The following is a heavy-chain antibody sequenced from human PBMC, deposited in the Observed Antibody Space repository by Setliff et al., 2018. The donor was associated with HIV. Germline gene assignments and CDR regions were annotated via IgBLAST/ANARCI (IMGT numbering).Heavy chain of an antibody. CDR2: IYYTGST. Sequence: SETLSLTCTVSGGSISSYYWSWIRQPPGKRLEWIGYIYYTGSTNYNPSLKSRVTISLDTSKNQVFLTLTNMDPADTGTYYCAHVTYYRHVYFDSWGQGTLVTVSS. J-gene: IGHJ4*02. V-gene: IGHV4-59*01. D-gene: IGHD3-22*01. CDR1: GGSISSYY. CDR3: AHVTYYRHVYFDS.